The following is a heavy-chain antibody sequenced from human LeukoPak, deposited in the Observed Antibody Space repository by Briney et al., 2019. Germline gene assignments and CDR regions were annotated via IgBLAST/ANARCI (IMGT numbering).Heavy chain of an antibody. CDR1: GYSISSGYF. CDR3: ARLPKYSSSPNFDY. CDR2: FYHSGIT. D-gene: IGHD6-6*01. Sequence: SETLSLTCTVSGYSISSGYFWGWIRQPPGKGLEWIGSFYHSGITYYNPSLKSRVTISVEMSKNQFSLKLSSVTAADTAVYYCARLPKYSSSPNFDYWGQGTLVTVSS. J-gene: IGHJ4*02. V-gene: IGHV4-38-2*02.